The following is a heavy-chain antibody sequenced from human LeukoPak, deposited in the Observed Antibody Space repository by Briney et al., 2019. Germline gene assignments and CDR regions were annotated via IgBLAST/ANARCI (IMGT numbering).Heavy chain of an antibody. CDR2: ISYDGDKT. J-gene: IGHJ3*02. V-gene: IGHV3-30*03. CDR1: GFTFSNYG. Sequence: PGGSLRLSCAASGFTFSNYGIHWVRQAPGKGLEWVTLISYDGDKTYYVGSVKGRFTISRDNAKNSLYLQMNSLRAEDTAVYYCARDGGYSGYQNAFDIWGQGTMVTVSS. D-gene: IGHD5-12*01. CDR3: ARDGGYSGYQNAFDI.